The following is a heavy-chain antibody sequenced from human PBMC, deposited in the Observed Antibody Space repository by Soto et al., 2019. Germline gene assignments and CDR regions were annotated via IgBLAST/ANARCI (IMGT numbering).Heavy chain of an antibody. CDR2: ISASNGDT. Sequence: QVQLVQSGAEVKKPGASVKVSCKASGYTFTSFVISWVRQAPGQGLEWMGWISASNGDTNSAQKFPGRLTMATDTSTNTAYMELRSLRSDDTAVYYCASADFGVVPAATYIDHWGQGTRVSVSS. CDR1: GYTFTSFV. CDR3: ASADFGVVPAATYIDH. J-gene: IGHJ4*02. D-gene: IGHD6-25*01. V-gene: IGHV1-18*01.